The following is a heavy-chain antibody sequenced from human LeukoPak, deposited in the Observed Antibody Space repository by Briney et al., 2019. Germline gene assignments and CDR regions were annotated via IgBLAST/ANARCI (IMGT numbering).Heavy chain of an antibody. CDR2: INSDGSST. V-gene: IGHV3-74*01. D-gene: IGHD5-18*01. CDR3: ARAEKELWPDC. J-gene: IGHJ4*02. CDR1: GFTFSSYW. Sequence: GGSLRLSCAASGFTFSSYWMHWVRQAPGKGLVWVSRINSDGSSTSYADSVKGRFTISRDNAKNTLYLQMNSLRAEDTAVYYCARAEKELWPDCWGQGTLVTVSS.